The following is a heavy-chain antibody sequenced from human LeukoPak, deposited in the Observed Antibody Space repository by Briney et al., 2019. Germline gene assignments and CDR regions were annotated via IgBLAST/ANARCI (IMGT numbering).Heavy chain of an antibody. CDR3: ARYSGSYYYFDY. J-gene: IGHJ4*02. V-gene: IGHV1-8*03. CDR2: MNPNSGNT. D-gene: IGHD1-26*01. Sequence: ASVKVSCKASGYTFTSYDINWVRQATGQGLEWMGWMNPNSGNTGYAQKFQGRVTITRNTSISTAYMELSSLRSEDTAVYYCARYSGSYYYFDYWGQGTLFTVSS. CDR1: GYTFTSYD.